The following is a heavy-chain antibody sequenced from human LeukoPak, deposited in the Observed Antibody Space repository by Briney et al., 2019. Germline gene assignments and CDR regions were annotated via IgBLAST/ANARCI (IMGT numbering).Heavy chain of an antibody. CDR1: GYTLTDYS. J-gene: IGHJ3*01. CDR2: INPLSGVT. D-gene: IGHD2-15*01. V-gene: IGHV1-2*04. CDR3: ATPLGYCSGDSCSYDAFDV. Sequence: ASVKVSCKASGYTLTDYSLHWVRQAPGQGIEWMGWINPLSGVTRNARTFQDWVTMTRDQSISTGYVEVSGLTSDDTAVYYCATPLGYCSGDSCSYDAFDVWGQETMVTVSS.